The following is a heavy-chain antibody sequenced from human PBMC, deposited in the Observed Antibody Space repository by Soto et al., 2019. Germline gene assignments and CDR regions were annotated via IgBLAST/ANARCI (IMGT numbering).Heavy chain of an antibody. CDR3: ARDVGCEDRIHY. Sequence: QVQLVQSGAEVKKPGSSVKVSCKASGGSFSNFVISWVRQAPGQGLEWMGGIIPNFGTTNYAQKFQGKVTITADETTRTASLELCGLTSEDTSVYYCARDVGCEDRIHYWGQGTLVTVSS. D-gene: IGHD3-10*01. CDR1: GGSFSNFV. CDR2: IIPNFGTT. J-gene: IGHJ4*02. V-gene: IGHV1-69*01.